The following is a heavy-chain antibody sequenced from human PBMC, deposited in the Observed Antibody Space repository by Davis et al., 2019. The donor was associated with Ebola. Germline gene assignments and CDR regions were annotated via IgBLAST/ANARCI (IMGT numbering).Heavy chain of an antibody. CDR1: GFRVSGPY. V-gene: IGHV3-66*04. CDR2: IYTGGRT. J-gene: IGHJ6*02. D-gene: IGHD3-10*02. CDR3: ARHYVYDYYMGLDV. Sequence: GGSLRLSCAASGFRVSGPYMSWVRQAPGKGLEWVSVIYTGGRTYYTDSVKGRFTISRDNSKNTIYLQMTSLRAEDTAVYYCARHYVYDYYMGLDVWGQGTTVTVSS.